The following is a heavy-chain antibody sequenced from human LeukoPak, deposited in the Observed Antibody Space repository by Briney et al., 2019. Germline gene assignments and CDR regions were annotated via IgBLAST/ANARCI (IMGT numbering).Heavy chain of an antibody. J-gene: IGHJ2*01. V-gene: IGHV4-59*12. Sequence: SETLSLTCTVSGGYISSYYWSWIRQPPGKGLEWIGYIYYTGSTNYNPSLKSRVTIPVDTSKNHFSLRLSSVTAADTAVYYCARVPTGTPWYFDLWGRGTLVTVSS. CDR3: ARVPTGTPWYFDL. CDR1: GGYISSYY. D-gene: IGHD1-1*01. CDR2: IYYTGST.